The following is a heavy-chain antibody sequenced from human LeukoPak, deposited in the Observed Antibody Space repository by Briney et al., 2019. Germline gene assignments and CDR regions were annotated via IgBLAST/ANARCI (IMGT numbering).Heavy chain of an antibody. CDR3: ARARRSSGRPDAFDI. CDR2: IDYSGST. Sequence: SETLSLTCIVSGGSISSYYWTWFRQHPGQGLEWIGYIDYSGSTNYNPSLKSRVTISVDTSKNQFSLKLSPVTAADTAVYHCARARRSSGRPDAFDIWGQGTMVTVSS. V-gene: IGHV4-59*01. CDR1: GGSISSYY. D-gene: IGHD6-25*01. J-gene: IGHJ3*02.